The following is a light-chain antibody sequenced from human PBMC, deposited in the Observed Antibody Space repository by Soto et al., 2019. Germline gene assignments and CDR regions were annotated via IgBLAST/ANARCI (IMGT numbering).Light chain of an antibody. Sequence: EVVMTQSPATLSVSPGERATLSCRASQSVSDRLAWYQQKPGQAPRLLMYGASTRASGVPARFSGSGSGTEFTLTISSLQSEDFAVYYCQQYNNWPPLTFGGGTKVEIK. V-gene: IGKV3-15*01. CDR2: GAS. J-gene: IGKJ4*01. CDR3: QQYNNWPPLT. CDR1: QSVSDR.